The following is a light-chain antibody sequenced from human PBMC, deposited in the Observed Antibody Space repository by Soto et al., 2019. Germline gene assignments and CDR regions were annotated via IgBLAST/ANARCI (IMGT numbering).Light chain of an antibody. CDR1: QTIDTC. CDR2: KAS. CDR3: QQYNSYPLT. V-gene: IGKV1-5*03. J-gene: IGKJ4*01. Sequence: DIQMTQSPSTLSASVGDRVTITCRARQTIDTCLAWYQQKPGKAPKVLIYKASSLESGVPSRFSGSGSGTEFTLTISSLQPDDFATYYCQQYNSYPLTFGGGTKVEIK.